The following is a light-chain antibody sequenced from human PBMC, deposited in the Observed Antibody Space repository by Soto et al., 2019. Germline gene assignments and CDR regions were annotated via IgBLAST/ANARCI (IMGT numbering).Light chain of an antibody. V-gene: IGKV3-20*01. CDR3: QQYDGSPRT. Sequence: EVGLTQCPGTRSLSPGGGATLSCAASQSLRSNFLAWYQQKPGQAPRLLIYDASSRAAGIPDRFSGSGSGTDFTLTITRLEPEDFAVYHCQQYDGSPRTFGQGTKVDI. CDR2: DAS. J-gene: IGKJ1*01. CDR1: QSLRSNF.